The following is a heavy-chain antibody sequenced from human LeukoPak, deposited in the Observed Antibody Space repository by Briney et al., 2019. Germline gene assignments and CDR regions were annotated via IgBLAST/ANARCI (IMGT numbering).Heavy chain of an antibody. J-gene: IGHJ4*02. CDR2: INHSGST. CDR1: GGSFSGYY. CDR3: AIDYGDKDY. Sequence: SETLSLTCAVYGGSFSGYYWSWIRQPPGKGLEWIGEINHSGSTNYNPSLKSRVTISVDTSKNQFSLKLSSVTAADTAVYYCAIDYGDKDYWGQGTLVTVSS. V-gene: IGHV4-34*01. D-gene: IGHD4-17*01.